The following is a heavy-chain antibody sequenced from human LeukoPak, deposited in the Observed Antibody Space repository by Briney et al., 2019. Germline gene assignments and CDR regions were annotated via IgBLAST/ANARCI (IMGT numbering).Heavy chain of an antibody. CDR3: AKCRLDTAMVPGY. Sequence: GGSLRLSCAASGFTFSSYAMSWVRQAPGKGLEWVSAISGSGGSTYYADSVKGRFTISRDNSKNTLYLQMNSLRADATAVYYCAKCRLDTAMVPGYWGQGTLVTVSS. D-gene: IGHD5-18*01. CDR1: GFTFSSYA. V-gene: IGHV3-23*01. J-gene: IGHJ4*02. CDR2: ISGSGGST.